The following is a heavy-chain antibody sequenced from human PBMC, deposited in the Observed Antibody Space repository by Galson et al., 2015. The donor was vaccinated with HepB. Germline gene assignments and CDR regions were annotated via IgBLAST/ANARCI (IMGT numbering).Heavy chain of an antibody. D-gene: IGHD6-19*01. CDR3: AKDRGYGIAVAGAFNY. J-gene: IGHJ4*02. Sequence: SLRLSCAASGFTFSSYAMSWVRQAPGKGLEWVSAISGSGGSTYYADSVKGRFTISRDNSKNTLYLQMNSLRAEDTAVYYCAKDRGYGIAVAGAFNYWGQGTLVTVSS. V-gene: IGHV3-23*01. CDR2: ISGSGGST. CDR1: GFTFSSYA.